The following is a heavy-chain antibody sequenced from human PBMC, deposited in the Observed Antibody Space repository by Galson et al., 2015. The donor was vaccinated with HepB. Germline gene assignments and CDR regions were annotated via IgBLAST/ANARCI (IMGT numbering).Heavy chain of an antibody. Sequence: PELVKPTQTVTLTCTFPGDSLSTSGNCVTWIRQPPGKALEGLAINDWDDDKYYSTSLKTRLTISKDTSKNQVVLTLTNVDPVDTATYYCARIVDTYTQYYFDYWGQGTLVIVSS. J-gene: IGHJ4*02. CDR3: ARIVDTYTQYYFDY. CDR1: GDSLSTSGNC. CDR2: NDWDDDK. D-gene: IGHD5-18*01. V-gene: IGHV2-70*01.